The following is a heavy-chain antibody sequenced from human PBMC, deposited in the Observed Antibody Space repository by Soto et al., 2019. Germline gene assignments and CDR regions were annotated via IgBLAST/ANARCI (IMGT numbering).Heavy chain of an antibody. J-gene: IGHJ4*02. V-gene: IGHV4-59*08. CDR1: GGSISSYY. Sequence: SSETLSLTYTVSGGSISSYYGTWIRQPPGKGLEWIGYIYYSGSTNYNPSLKSRVTVSVHTSKNQFSLKLSSVTAADTAVYYCARQRSSGEFDYWGQGTLVTVSS. D-gene: IGHD6-19*01. CDR3: ARQRSSGEFDY. CDR2: IYYSGST.